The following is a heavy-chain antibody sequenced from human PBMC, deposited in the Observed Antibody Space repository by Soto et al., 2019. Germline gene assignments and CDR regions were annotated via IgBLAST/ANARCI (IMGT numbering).Heavy chain of an antibody. Sequence: GGSLRLSCAASGFTFSSYGMHWVRQAPGKGLEWVAVIWYDGSNKYYADSVKGRFTVSRDNSKNTLYLQMNSLRAEDTAVYYCAKDNVPAAMGYYYGMDVWGQGTTVTVSS. V-gene: IGHV3-33*06. CDR1: GFTFSSYG. CDR2: IWYDGSNK. J-gene: IGHJ6*02. CDR3: AKDNVPAAMGYYYGMDV. D-gene: IGHD2-2*01.